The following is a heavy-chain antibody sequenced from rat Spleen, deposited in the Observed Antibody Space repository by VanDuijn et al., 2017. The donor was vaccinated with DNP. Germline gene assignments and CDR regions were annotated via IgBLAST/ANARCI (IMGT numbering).Heavy chain of an antibody. Sequence: EVQLVESGGGLVQPGRSLKLSCAASGFTFSDYSMAWVRQAPKKGLEWVATISFDGRTTYHRDSVKGRFTISRDNAESTLYLQMDSLRSEDTATYYCARDQGFWGPGTMVTVSS. CDR3: ARDQGF. CDR2: ISFDGRTT. J-gene: IGHJ1*01. V-gene: IGHV5-7*01. CDR1: GFTFSDYS.